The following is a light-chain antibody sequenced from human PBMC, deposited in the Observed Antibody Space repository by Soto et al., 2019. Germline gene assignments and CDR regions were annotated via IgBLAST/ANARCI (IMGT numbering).Light chain of an antibody. CDR2: GTS. CDR3: KQYGNSHIT. Sequence: EVVLTQSPGTLSLSRGERAPLSCRASERIYSAYLGWYQQKPGQAPRLLIYGTSSRATGIPDRFSGSGSGTDFTLTISRLENEEFAVYYCKQYGNSHITVGKGQRRVIK. J-gene: IGKJ5*01. CDR1: ERIYSAY. V-gene: IGKV3-20*01.